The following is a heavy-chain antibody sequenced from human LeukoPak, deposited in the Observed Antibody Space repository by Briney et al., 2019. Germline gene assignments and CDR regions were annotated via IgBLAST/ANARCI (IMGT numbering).Heavy chain of an antibody. V-gene: IGHV3-11*05. CDR3: ARDRSYSRDY. J-gene: IGHJ4*02. CDR2: ISGSSSHT. Sequence: EGSLRLSCAASGFTFSDYYMTWIRQAPGKGLEWVSYISGSSSHTNYADSVKGRFTISRDNAKDSLYLQMNSLRAEDTAVYYCARDRSYSRDYWGQGTLVTVSS. CDR1: GFTFSDYY. D-gene: IGHD3-10*01.